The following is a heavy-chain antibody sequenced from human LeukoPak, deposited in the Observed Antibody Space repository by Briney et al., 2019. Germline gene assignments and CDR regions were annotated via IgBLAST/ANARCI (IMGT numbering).Heavy chain of an antibody. V-gene: IGHV3-48*01. D-gene: IGHD3-9*01. CDR3: ARTVLEHFDWLLFFFDY. CDR2: ISSSSSTI. Sequence: PGGSLRLSCAASGFTFSSHSMNWVRQAPGKGLEWVSYISSSSSTIYYADSVKGRFTISRDNAKNSLYLQMNSLRAEDTAVYYCARTVLEHFDWLLFFFDYWGQGTLVTVSS. J-gene: IGHJ4*02. CDR1: GFTFSSHS.